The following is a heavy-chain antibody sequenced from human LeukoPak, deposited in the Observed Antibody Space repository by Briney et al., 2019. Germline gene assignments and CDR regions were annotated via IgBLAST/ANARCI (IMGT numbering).Heavy chain of an antibody. CDR2: IDVSGGST. J-gene: IGHJ4*02. V-gene: IGHV3-23*01. D-gene: IGHD3-10*01. CDR1: GFTFSSYF. CDR3: ARHLLWFGELSGGFDY. Sequence: GGSLRLSCAASGFTFSSYFMSWVRQAPGKGLEWVSTIDVSGGSTYYADSVKGRFTISRDNSRNTLYLQMNSLRAEDTAVYYCARHLLWFGELSGGFDYWGQGTLVTVSS.